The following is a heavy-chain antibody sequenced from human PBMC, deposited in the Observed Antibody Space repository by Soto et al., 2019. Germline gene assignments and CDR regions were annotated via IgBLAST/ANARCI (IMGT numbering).Heavy chain of an antibody. CDR3: AKDQAATYYDYIWGNSAPTYYFDY. CDR1: GFTFSSYA. CDR2: ISGSGGST. Sequence: GGSLRLSCAASGFTFSSYAMSWVRQAPGKGLEWVSAISGSGGSTYYADSVKGRFTISRDNSKNTLYLQMNSLRAEDTAVYYCAKDQAATYYDYIWGNSAPTYYFDYWGQGTLVTVSS. D-gene: IGHD3-16*01. J-gene: IGHJ4*02. V-gene: IGHV3-23*01.